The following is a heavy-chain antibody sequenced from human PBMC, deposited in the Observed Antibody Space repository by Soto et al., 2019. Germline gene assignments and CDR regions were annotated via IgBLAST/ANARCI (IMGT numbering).Heavy chain of an antibody. V-gene: IGHV3-66*03. CDR3: ASSSYCSSTSCYAFDI. Sequence: GGSLRLSCAASGFTVSSNYMSWVRQAPGKGLEWVSVIYSCGSTYYADSVKGRFTISRDNSKNTLYLQMNSLRAEDTAVYYCASSSYCSSTSCYAFDIWGQGTMVTVSS. J-gene: IGHJ3*02. CDR2: IYSCGST. D-gene: IGHD2-2*01. CDR1: GFTVSSNY.